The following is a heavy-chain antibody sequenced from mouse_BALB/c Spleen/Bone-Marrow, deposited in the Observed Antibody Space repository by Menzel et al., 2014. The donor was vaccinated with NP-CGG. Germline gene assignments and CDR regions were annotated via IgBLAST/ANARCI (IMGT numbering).Heavy chain of an antibody. D-gene: IGHD4-1*01. CDR1: GYTFTSYW. J-gene: IGHJ3*01. Sequence: VHLVESGAELAKPGASVKMSCKASGYTFTSYWMHWVKQRPGQGLEWIGYINPSTGYTEYNQKFKDKATLTADKSSSTAYMQLSSLTSEDSAVYYCAGGGNWDGFAYWGQGTLVTVSA. CDR3: AGGGNWDGFAY. CDR2: INPSTGYT. V-gene: IGHV1-7*01.